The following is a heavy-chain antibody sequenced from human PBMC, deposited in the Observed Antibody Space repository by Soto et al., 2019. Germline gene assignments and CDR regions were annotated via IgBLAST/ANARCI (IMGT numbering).Heavy chain of an antibody. V-gene: IGHV1-18*01. Sequence: ASVKVSCKASGYSFNSYGISWVRQAPGQGLEWMGWISVYNGNTSYAQKLQGRVTMTTDTSTSTAYMELGSLRSDGTAVYYCARVTAAGPGALDYWGQGTLVTVSS. J-gene: IGHJ4*02. CDR1: GYSFNSYG. CDR3: ARVTAAGPGALDY. D-gene: IGHD6-13*01. CDR2: ISVYNGNT.